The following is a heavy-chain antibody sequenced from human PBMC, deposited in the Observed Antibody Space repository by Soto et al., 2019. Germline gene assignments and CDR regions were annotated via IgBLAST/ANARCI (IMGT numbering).Heavy chain of an antibody. V-gene: IGHV4-59*01. D-gene: IGHD3-10*01. CDR1: GGSISSYY. CDR2: IYYSGST. Sequence: SETLSLTCTVSGGSISSYYWSWIRQPPGKGLEWIGYIYYSGSTNYNPSLKSRVTISVDTSKNQFSLKLSSVTAADTAVYYCARAGYYYGSGDFDYWGQGTLVTVSS. CDR3: ARAGYYYGSGDFDY. J-gene: IGHJ4*02.